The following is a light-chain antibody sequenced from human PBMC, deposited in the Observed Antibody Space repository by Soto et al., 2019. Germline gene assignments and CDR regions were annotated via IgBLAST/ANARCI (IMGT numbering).Light chain of an antibody. J-gene: IGLJ7*01. CDR1: SSNIGSGYD. V-gene: IGLV1-40*01. CDR3: QSYDSSLSGAV. CDR2: GNN. Sequence: QLVLTQPPSVSGAPGQRVTISCTGSSSNIGSGYDVHWYQQLPGTAPKLLIYGNNNRPSGIPDRFSGSKSGTSASLAITGLQAEDEADYYCQSYDSSLSGAVFGRGTQLTVL.